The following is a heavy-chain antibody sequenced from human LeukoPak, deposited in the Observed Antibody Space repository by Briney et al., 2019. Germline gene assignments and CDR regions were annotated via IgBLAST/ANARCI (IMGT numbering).Heavy chain of an antibody. D-gene: IGHD2-8*01. V-gene: IGHV1-69*06. J-gene: IGHJ5*02. CDR1: GGTFSSYA. CDR3: ARGGAGYCTNGVCPRRYWFDP. CDR2: IIPIFGTA. Sequence: ASVKVSCKASGGTFSSYAISWVRQAPGQGLEWMGGIIPIFGTANYAQKFQGRVTITADKSTSTAYMELSSLRSEDTAVYYCARGGAGYCTNGVCPRRYWFDPWGQGTLVTVSS.